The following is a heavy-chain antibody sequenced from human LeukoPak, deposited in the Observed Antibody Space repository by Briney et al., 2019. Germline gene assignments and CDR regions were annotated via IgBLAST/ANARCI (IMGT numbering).Heavy chain of an antibody. CDR1: GFTFSSYW. J-gene: IGHJ4*02. D-gene: IGHD3-16*01. Sequence: GGSLRLSCAASGFTFSSYWMSWVRQAPGKGLEWVAVISYDGSNKYYADSVKGRFTISRDNSKNTLDLQMNSLRAEDTAVYYCARDYGSDYWGQGTLVTVSS. V-gene: IGHV3-30-3*01. CDR3: ARDYGSDY. CDR2: ISYDGSNK.